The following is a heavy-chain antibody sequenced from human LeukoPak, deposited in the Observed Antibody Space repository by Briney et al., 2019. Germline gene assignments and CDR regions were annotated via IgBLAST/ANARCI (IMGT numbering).Heavy chain of an antibody. CDR3: ARMGCGGSSSCYPLDY. J-gene: IGHJ4*02. V-gene: IGHV3-7*01. CDR2: IQRDGSEK. CDR1: GFTFSSYW. Sequence: GGSLTLSCAVSGFTFSSYWMSWVRQAPGKGLEWVANIQRDGSEKYYAPPAKGLFAISRDNSKDTLYLQLNSLRAEDTAVYYCARMGCGGSSSCYPLDYWGQGTLVTVSS. D-gene: IGHD2-2*01.